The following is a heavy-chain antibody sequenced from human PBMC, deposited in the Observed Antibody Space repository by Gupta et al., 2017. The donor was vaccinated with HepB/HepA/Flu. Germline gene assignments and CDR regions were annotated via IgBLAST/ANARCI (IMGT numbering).Heavy chain of an antibody. D-gene: IGHD3-22*01. CDR3: AKDALAPDYYDSSGYYLG. CDR2: ISGSGGST. Sequence: EVQLLESGGGLVQPGGSLRLSCAASGFTFSSYAMSWFRQAQGKGLEWVSSISGSGGSTYYADSVKGRFTISRDNSKNTLYLQMNSLRAEDTAVYYCAKDALAPDYYDSSGYYLGWGQGTLVTVSS. V-gene: IGHV3-23*01. CDR1: GFTFSSYA. J-gene: IGHJ4*02.